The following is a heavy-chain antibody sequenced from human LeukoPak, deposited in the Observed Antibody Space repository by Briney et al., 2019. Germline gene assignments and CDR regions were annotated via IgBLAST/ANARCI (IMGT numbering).Heavy chain of an antibody. J-gene: IGHJ4*02. CDR2: IYYSGST. CDR3: ARGPDEVVVAAIPIYFDY. Sequence: PSETLSLTCTVSGGSISSGGYYWSWIRQHPGKGLEWIGYIYYSGSTYYNPSLKSRVTISVDTSKNQFSLKLGSVTAADTAVYYCARGPDEVVVAAIPIYFDYWGQGTLVTVSS. D-gene: IGHD2-15*01. CDR1: GGSISSGGYY. V-gene: IGHV4-31*03.